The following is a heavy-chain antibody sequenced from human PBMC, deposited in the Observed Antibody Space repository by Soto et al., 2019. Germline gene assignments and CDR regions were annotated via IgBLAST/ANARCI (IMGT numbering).Heavy chain of an antibody. CDR2: ISDDGDKR. CDR3: AKARVRIVGANSFDS. J-gene: IGHJ4*02. V-gene: IGHV3-30*18. Sequence: GGSLRLSCVGSGFTFSNYGMHWVRQPPGKGLEWVALISDDGDKRYYADSVRGRLIISRDNSKDTLYLQMNSLGPDDTAVYFCAKARVRIVGANSFDSWAQGTLVTVSS. D-gene: IGHD1-26*01. CDR1: GFTFSNYG.